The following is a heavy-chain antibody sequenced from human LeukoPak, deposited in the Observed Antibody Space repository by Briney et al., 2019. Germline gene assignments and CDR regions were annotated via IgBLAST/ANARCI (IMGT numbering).Heavy chain of an antibody. D-gene: IGHD2-2*02. V-gene: IGHV4-38-2*02. J-gene: IGHJ5*02. Sequence: SETLSLTCTVSGYSISSGYYWGWIRQPPGKGLEWIGNIYHSGSTYYNPSLKSRVTMSHDTAKNQFSLNLTSVTATDTAVYYCARECSSTTCYTRSFDPWGQGTLVTVSS. CDR3: ARECSSTTCYTRSFDP. CDR2: IYHSGST. CDR1: GYSISSGYY.